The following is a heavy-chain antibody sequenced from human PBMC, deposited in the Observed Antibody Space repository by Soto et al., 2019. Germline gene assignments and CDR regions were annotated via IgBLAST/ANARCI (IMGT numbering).Heavy chain of an antibody. D-gene: IGHD3-22*01. V-gene: IGHV3-21*04. Sequence: GGSLRLSCAASGFTFSAYNMNWVRQPPGKGLEWVSSITSSSSTIYYADSLKGRFTISRDNAKNSLYLQMNSLRAEDTAVYYCARDQGYYESSGYFDYWGQGTLVTVSS. J-gene: IGHJ4*02. CDR2: ITSSSSTI. CDR1: GFTFSAYN. CDR3: ARDQGYYESSGYFDY.